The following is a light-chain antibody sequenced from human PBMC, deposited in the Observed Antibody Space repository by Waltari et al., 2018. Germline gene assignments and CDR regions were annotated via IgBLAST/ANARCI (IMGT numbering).Light chain of an antibody. Sequence: EIVLTQSPATLSLSPGERATLSCGASQIVSSYLAWYQQKPGQAPRLLIYDASNRATGIPARFSGSGSGTDFTLTISSLEPEDFAVYYCQQRSNWPITFGQGTRLEIK. CDR1: QIVSSY. CDR3: QQRSNWPIT. V-gene: IGKV3-11*01. CDR2: DAS. J-gene: IGKJ5*01.